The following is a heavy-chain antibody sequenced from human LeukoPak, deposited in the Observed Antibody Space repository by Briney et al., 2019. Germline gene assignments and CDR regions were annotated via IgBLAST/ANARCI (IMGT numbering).Heavy chain of an antibody. CDR1: GSSISSDYY. D-gene: IGHD5-18*01. CDR2: IYYSGST. Sequence: PSETLSLTCSVSGSSISSDYYWGWVRQHPGKGLEWIGYIYYSGSTYYNPSLKSRVTISVDTSKNQFSLKLSSVTAADTAVYYCAILKGYGLVLWGQGTLVTVSS. CDR3: AILKGYGLVL. V-gene: IGHV4-31*03. J-gene: IGHJ4*02.